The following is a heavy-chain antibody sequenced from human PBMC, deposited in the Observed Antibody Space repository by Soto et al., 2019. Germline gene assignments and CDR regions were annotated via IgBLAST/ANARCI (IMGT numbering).Heavy chain of an antibody. D-gene: IGHD4-17*01. CDR2: INPNSGGT. CDR3: ARDNTVNYGMDV. J-gene: IGHJ6*02. Sequence: ASVKVSCKASGYTFTGYYMHWVRQAPGQGLEWMGWINPNSGGTNYAQKFQGWVTMTRDTSISTAYMELSRLRSDDTAVYYCARDNTVNYGMDVWGQGATVTVSS. CDR1: GYTFTGYY. V-gene: IGHV1-2*04.